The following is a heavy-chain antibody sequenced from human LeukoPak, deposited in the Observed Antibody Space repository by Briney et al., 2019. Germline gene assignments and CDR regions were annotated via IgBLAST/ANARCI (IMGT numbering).Heavy chain of an antibody. CDR1: GGSISSYY. V-gene: IGHV4-39*07. D-gene: IGHD6-19*01. J-gene: IGHJ4*02. CDR3: ASSYSSGWVGYYFDY. Sequence: PSETLSLTCTVSGGSISSYYWGWIRQPPGKGLEWIGSIYYSGSTYYNPSLKSRVTISVDTSKNQFSLKLSSVTAADTAVYYCASSYSSGWVGYYFDYWGQGTLVTVSS. CDR2: IYYSGST.